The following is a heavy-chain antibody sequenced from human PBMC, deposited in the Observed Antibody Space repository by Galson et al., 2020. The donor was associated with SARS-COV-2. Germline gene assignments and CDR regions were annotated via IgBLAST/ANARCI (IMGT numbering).Heavy chain of an antibody. CDR3: ASLAAAGTPFDY. CDR1: GGSISSYY. CDR2: IYYSGST. Sequence: SETLSLTCTVSGGSISSYYWSWIRQPPGKGLEWIGYIYYSGSTNYNPSLKSRVTISVDTSKNQFSLKLSSVTAADMAVYYCASLAAAGTPFDYWGQGTLVTVSS. D-gene: IGHD6-13*01. J-gene: IGHJ4*02. V-gene: IGHV4-59*01.